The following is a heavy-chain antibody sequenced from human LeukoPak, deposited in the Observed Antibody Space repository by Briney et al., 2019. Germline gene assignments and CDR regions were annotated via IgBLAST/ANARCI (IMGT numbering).Heavy chain of an antibody. CDR1: GFTFSDYY. Sequence: GGSLRLSCAASGFTFSDYYVAWIRQAPGKGLEWISYISSVGTNIYYADSVKGRFTISRDNSKNTLYLQLNSLRAEDTAVYYCARDSLVGATGVDYGMDVWGQGTTVTVSS. CDR2: ISSVGTNI. CDR3: ARDSLVGATGVDYGMDV. V-gene: IGHV3-11*04. J-gene: IGHJ6*02. D-gene: IGHD1-26*01.